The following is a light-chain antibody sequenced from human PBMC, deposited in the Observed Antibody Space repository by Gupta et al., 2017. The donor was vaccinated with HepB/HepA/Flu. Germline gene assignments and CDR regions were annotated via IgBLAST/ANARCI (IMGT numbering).Light chain of an antibody. J-gene: IGKJ2*01. CDR2: KVS. Sequence: DVVLTQSPLSLPVTLGQPASISCRSSQRLVYKDGNTYLNWFQQRPGKSPRRLIYKVSSRDSGVPDRFSGSGTDSDFTLSISRVEAEDVGVYYCMQGTHWPYTFGQGTKLEIK. CDR1: QRLVYKDGNTY. CDR3: MQGTHWPYT. V-gene: IGKV2-30*01.